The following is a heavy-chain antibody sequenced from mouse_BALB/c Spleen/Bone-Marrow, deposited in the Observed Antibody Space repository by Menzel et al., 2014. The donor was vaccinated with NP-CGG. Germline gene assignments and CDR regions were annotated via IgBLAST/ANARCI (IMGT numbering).Heavy chain of an antibody. V-gene: IGHV1-14*01. CDR3: ARRTSDGYYLDY. D-gene: IGHD2-3*01. J-gene: IGHJ2*01. Sequence: VHVKQSGPELVEPGASVKMSCKASGYTFTTYVMHWVKQKPGQGLEWIGYINPYNDGTKYNEKFKGKATLASDKSSNTAYMELSSLTSEDSAVYYCARRTSDGYYLDYWGQGTTLTVSS. CDR2: INPYNDGT. CDR1: GYTFTTYV.